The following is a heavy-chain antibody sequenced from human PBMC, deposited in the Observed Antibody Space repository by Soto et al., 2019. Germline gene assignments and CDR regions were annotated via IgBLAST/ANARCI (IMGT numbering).Heavy chain of an antibody. V-gene: IGHV4-61*01. J-gene: IGHJ6*02. CDR1: CGSVSSGSYY. CDR2: IYYSGST. Sequence: SETLSLTCTVSCGSVSSGSYYWSWIRQPPGKGLEWIGYIYYSGSTNYNPSLKSRVTISVDTSKNQFSLKLSSVTAADTAVYYCARDGPSMVRGVYYYYGMDVWGQGTTVTVSS. D-gene: IGHD3-10*01. CDR3: ARDGPSMVRGVYYYYGMDV.